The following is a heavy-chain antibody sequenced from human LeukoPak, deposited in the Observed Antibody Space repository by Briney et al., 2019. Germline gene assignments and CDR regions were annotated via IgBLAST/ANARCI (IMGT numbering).Heavy chain of an antibody. J-gene: IGHJ4*02. CDR2: IKQDGSEK. CDR3: ARDGYYYDSTGYYYYFDY. Sequence: GGSLRLSCAASGFTFSSYAMHWVRQAPGKGLEWVANIKQDGSEKHYVDSVKGRFTISRDNAKNSLYLQMNSLRAEDTAVYYCARDGYYYDSTGYYYYFDYWGQGTLVTVSS. CDR1: GFTFSSYA. D-gene: IGHD3-22*01. V-gene: IGHV3-7*01.